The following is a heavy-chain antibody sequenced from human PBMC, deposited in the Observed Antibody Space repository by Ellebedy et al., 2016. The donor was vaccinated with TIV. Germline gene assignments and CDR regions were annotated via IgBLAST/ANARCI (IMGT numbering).Heavy chain of an antibody. CDR2: ISSDGSNK. CDR3: AKVGGTTVTTHVPGHDGFDL. J-gene: IGHJ3*01. V-gene: IGHV3-30*18. Sequence: GESLKISCAASGFTFSSYGMHWVRQAPGKGLAWVAVISSDGSNKYYADSVKGRFTISRDNSKNTLYLQMNSLRSEDTAVYYCAKVGGTTVTTHVPGHDGFDLWGPGTMVTVS. D-gene: IGHD4-17*01. CDR1: GFTFSSYG.